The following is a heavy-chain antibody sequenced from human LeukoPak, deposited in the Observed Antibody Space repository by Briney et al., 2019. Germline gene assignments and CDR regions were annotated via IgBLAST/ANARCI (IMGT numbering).Heavy chain of an antibody. CDR2: ISGSGERT. CDR1: GFMFSAYA. V-gene: IGHV3-23*01. D-gene: IGHD1-26*01. J-gene: IGHJ4*02. Sequence: GGSLRLSCVASGFMFSAYAMSWVRQAPGKGLEWVSIISGSGERTYYADSVRGRFTVSRDNSKNTLYLKMMSLRAEDTAVYYCVSQSYSGSDNYYFDYWGQGTLVAVSS. CDR3: VSQSYSGSDNYYFDY.